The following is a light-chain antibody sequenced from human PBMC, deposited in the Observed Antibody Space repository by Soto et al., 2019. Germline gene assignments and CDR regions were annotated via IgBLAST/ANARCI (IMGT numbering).Light chain of an antibody. CDR2: DAS. CDR3: QQRSNWPPSIT. J-gene: IGKJ5*01. V-gene: IGKV3-11*01. CDR1: QSVSSY. Sequence: IGLSQSPATLSLSPGERATLSCRASQSVSSYLAWYQQKPGQAPRLLIYDASNRATGIPARFSGSGSGTDFTLTISSLEPEDFAVYYCQQRSNWPPSITFGQGTRLEI.